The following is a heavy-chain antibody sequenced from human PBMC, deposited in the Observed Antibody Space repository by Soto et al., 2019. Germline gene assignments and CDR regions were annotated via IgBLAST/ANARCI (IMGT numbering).Heavy chain of an antibody. CDR1: ECTFRGYA. CDR3: ATGRPSGYDIALKRPGERNYCYYGMDF. Sequence: XGSLRLSCTASECTFRGYAMNWVRQAPGKGLDWVSAISGTGGSTYYADSVKGRFTIFRDNSKNTLSLQMNSLRVEDTATYYCATGRPSGYDIALKRPGERNYCYYGMDFWGQGPTVTVSS. V-gene: IGHV3-23*01. J-gene: IGHJ6*02. D-gene: IGHD5-12*01. CDR2: ISGTGGST.